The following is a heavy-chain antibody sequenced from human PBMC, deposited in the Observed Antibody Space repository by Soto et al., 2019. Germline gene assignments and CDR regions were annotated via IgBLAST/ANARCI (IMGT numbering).Heavy chain of an antibody. CDR2: IIPIFGTA. Sequence: QVQLVQTGAEVKKPGSSVKVSCKASGGTFSRYAISWVRQAPGQGLEWMGGIIPIFGTANYAQKFQGRVTITADESTSTAYMELRSVRFEDTAVYYCARAIVGPTTTWWLDPWGQGTLVTVSS. CDR1: GGTFSRYA. D-gene: IGHD1-26*01. J-gene: IGHJ5*02. CDR3: ARAIVGPTTTWWLDP. V-gene: IGHV1-69*01.